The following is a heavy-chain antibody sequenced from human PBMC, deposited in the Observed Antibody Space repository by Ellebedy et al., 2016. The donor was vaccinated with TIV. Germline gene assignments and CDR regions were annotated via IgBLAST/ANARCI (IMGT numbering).Heavy chain of an antibody. V-gene: IGHV3-21*01. Sequence: PGGSLRLSCAASGFTFSIYNMNWVRQAPGKGLEWVSSISTTSNYIYDADSVRGRFTISRDNANSSLFLQMNSLRAEDTAVYYCARDSGPSGSPSAFDVWGQGTLVTVSS. CDR1: GFTFSIYN. CDR2: ISTTSNYI. D-gene: IGHD1-26*01. J-gene: IGHJ3*01. CDR3: ARDSGPSGSPSAFDV.